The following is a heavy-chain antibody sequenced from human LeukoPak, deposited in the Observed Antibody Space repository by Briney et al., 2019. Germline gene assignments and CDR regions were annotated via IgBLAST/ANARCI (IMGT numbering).Heavy chain of an antibody. CDR3: ARCSSGYWFDP. CDR1: GGSVTSYY. D-gene: IGHD6-19*01. V-gene: IGHV4-59*02. CDR2: MYYTGST. J-gene: IGHJ5*02. Sequence: PSETLSLTCTVSGGSVTSYYWSWIRQPPGKGLEWIGYMYYTGSTSYNPSLQSRVTISVDTSKNQFSLRLRSLTAADTTVYYCARCSSGYWFDPWGQGTLVTVSS.